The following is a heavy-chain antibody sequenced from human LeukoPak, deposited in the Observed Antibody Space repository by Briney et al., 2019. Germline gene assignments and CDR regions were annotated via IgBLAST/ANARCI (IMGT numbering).Heavy chain of an antibody. J-gene: IGHJ4*02. Sequence: GRSLRLSCAASGFTFGAYGMHWVRQAPGKGLEWVALIWYDGSNEHYADSVKGRFTISRDNAKNTLYLQMNSLRAEDTAVYYCATHHFCSGATCYSSIDYWGQGTLVTVSS. CDR2: IWYDGSNE. CDR1: GFTFGAYG. V-gene: IGHV3-33*03. D-gene: IGHD2-15*01. CDR3: ATHHFCSGATCYSSIDY.